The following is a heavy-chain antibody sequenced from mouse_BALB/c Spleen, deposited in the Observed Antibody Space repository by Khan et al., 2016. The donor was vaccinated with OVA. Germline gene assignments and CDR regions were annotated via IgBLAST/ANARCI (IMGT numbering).Heavy chain of an antibody. J-gene: IGHJ1*01. CDR2: INSDGSAI. V-gene: IGHV11-2*02. CDR3: MRDGNRYWYFDV. Sequence: EVQLLETGGGLVQPGGSRGLSCEGSGFTFSGFWMSWVRQTPGKTLEWIGDINSDGSAINYAPSIKDRFTIFRDNDKSTLYLQMSNVRSEDTATYFWMRDGNRYWYFDVWGAGTTVTVSS. CDR1: GFTFSGFW. D-gene: IGHD2-1*01.